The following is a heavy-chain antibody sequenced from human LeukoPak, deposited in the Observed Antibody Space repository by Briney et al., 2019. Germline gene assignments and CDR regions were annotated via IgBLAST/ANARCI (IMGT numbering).Heavy chain of an antibody. D-gene: IGHD5-24*01. CDR1: GFTVSSNY. V-gene: IGHV3-53*01. Sequence: PGGSLRLSCAASGFTVSSNYMSWVRQAPGKGLGWVSVIYSGGSTYYADSVKGRFTISRDNSKNTLYLQMNSLRAEDTAVYYCARVERWLQFSLIDYWGQGTLVTVSS. CDR2: IYSGGST. CDR3: ARVERWLQFSLIDY. J-gene: IGHJ4*02.